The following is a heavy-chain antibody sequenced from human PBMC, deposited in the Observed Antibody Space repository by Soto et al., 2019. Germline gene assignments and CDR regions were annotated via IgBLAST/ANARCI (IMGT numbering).Heavy chain of an antibody. J-gene: IGHJ4*02. D-gene: IGHD6-6*01. Sequence: RRLSCAASGFTFSSYAMHWVRQAPGKGLEWVAVISYDGSNKYYADSVKGRFTISRDDSKNTLYLQMNSLRAEDTAVYYCARDHSSSPFDYWGQGTLVSVSS. V-gene: IGHV3-30-3*01. CDR2: ISYDGSNK. CDR1: GFTFSSYA. CDR3: ARDHSSSPFDY.